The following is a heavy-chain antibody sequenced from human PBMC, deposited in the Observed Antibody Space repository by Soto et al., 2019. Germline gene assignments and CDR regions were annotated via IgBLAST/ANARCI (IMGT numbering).Heavy chain of an antibody. CDR2: IWYDGSYK. V-gene: IGHV3-33*01. CDR1: GFTFNNYG. Sequence: QVQLVESGGGVVQPGRSLRLSCAASGFTFNNYGMHWVRQAPGKGLEWVAVIWYDGSYKYNADSVKGRFTISRDTSKNPLYLQMTSLRGEDTAVYHCARGNWNYGYFDYWGQGTLVTVSS. D-gene: IGHD1-7*01. J-gene: IGHJ4*02. CDR3: ARGNWNYGYFDY.